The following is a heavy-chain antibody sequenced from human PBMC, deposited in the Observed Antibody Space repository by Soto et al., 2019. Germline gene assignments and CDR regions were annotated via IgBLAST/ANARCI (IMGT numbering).Heavy chain of an antibody. V-gene: IGHV4-38-2*01. CDR3: ARVDNIVAVKWFDP. CDR2: VHYSGGT. Sequence: SETLSLTCAVSGYSISSGYYWGWIRQPPGKGLEWIGSVHYSGGTYYNPSLKSRVTISIDTSKNQISLKLTSVTAADTAGYYCARVDNIVAVKWFDPWGQGTLVTVS. D-gene: IGHD6-13*01. J-gene: IGHJ5*02. CDR1: GYSISSGYY.